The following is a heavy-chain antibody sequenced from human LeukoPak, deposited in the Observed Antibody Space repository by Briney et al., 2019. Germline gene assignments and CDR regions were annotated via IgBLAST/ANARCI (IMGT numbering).Heavy chain of an antibody. D-gene: IGHD3-9*01. CDR3: ATAYYDILTGYYDY. J-gene: IGHJ4*02. CDR2: IYYSGST. V-gene: IGHV4-39*01. Sequence: TSETLSLTCTVFGGSISSSSYYWGWIRQPPGKGLEWIGSIYYSGSTYYNPSLKSRVTISVDTSKNQFSLKLSSVTAADTAVYYCATAYYDILTGYYDYWGQGTLVTVSS. CDR1: GGSISSSSYY.